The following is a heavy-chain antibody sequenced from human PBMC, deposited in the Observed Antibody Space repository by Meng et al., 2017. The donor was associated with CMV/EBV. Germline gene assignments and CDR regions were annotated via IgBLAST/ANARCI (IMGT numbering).Heavy chain of an antibody. CDR3: ATATGYYYGMDV. Sequence: ASVKVSCKVSGYTLTELSMHWVRQAPGKGLEWMGGFDPEDGETIYAQKFQGRVIMTEDTSTDTAYMELSSLRSEDTAVYYCATATGYYYGMDVWGQGTTVTAP. J-gene: IGHJ6*02. V-gene: IGHV1-24*01. CDR2: FDPEDGET. CDR1: GYTLTELS.